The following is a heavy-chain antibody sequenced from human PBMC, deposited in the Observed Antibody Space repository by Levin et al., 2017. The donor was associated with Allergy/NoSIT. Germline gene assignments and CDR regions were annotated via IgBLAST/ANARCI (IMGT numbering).Heavy chain of an antibody. V-gene: IGHV3-15*01. CDR1: GFTFSNAW. Sequence: GGSLRLSCAASGFTFSNAWMSWVRQAPGKGLEWVGRIKSKTDGGTTDYAAPVKGRFTISRDDSKNTLYLQMNSLKTEDTAVYYCTTPGWSGPDDAFDIWGQGTMVTVSS. CDR2: IKSKTDGGTT. J-gene: IGHJ3*02. D-gene: IGHD6-19*01. CDR3: TTPGWSGPDDAFDI.